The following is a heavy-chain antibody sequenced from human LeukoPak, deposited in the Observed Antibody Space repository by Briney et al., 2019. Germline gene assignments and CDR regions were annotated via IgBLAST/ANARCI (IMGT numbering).Heavy chain of an antibody. Sequence: GGSLRLSCAASGFTFSSYGMHWVRQAPGKGLEWVAFIRYDGSNKYYADSVKGRFTISRDNSKNTLYLQMNSLRAEDTAVYYCANGEVYYYDSSGYHSGNYWGQGTLVTVSS. CDR1: GFTFSSYG. CDR2: IRYDGSNK. D-gene: IGHD3-22*01. V-gene: IGHV3-30*02. J-gene: IGHJ4*02. CDR3: ANGEVYYYDSSGYHSGNY.